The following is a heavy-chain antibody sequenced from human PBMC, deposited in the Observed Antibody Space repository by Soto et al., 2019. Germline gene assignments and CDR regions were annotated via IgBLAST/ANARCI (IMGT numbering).Heavy chain of an antibody. J-gene: IGHJ6*02. CDR2: MSYDGENK. Sequence: QVHLVESGGGVVQPGRSLRLSCAASGITVSTYAMHWVRQAPGKGLEWVAVMSYDGENKYHADSVKGRFTISRDNSMNTLYLQMNSLRPEDTALYYCARDRRDLRTPLNYAMDARGQGTTVTVSS. D-gene: IGHD4-17*01. V-gene: IGHV3-30*04. CDR1: GITVSTYA. CDR3: ARDRRDLRTPLNYAMDA.